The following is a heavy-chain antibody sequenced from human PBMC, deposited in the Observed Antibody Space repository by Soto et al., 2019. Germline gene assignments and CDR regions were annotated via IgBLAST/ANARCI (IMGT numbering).Heavy chain of an antibody. CDR1: GFTFSSYS. V-gene: IGHV3-21*01. J-gene: IGHJ5*02. CDR3: ARDSGLKKFDP. Sequence: GGSLRLSCAASGFTFSSYSMNWVRQAPGKGLEWVSSISSSSSYIYYADSVKGRFTISRDNAKNSLYLQMNSLRAEDTAVYYCARDSGLKKFDPWGQGTLVTVSS. CDR2: ISSSSSYI.